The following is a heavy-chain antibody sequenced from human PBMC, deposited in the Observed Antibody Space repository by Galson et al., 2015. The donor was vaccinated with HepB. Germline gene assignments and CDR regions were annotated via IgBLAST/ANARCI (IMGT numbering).Heavy chain of an antibody. CDR3: ARPSRLGYFQH. J-gene: IGHJ1*01. V-gene: IGHV3-74*01. CDR2: INSDGSST. CDR1: GFTFSSYW. Sequence: SLRLSCAASGFTFSSYWMHWVRQAPGKGLVWVSRINSDGSSTSYADSVKGRFTISRDNAKNTLYLQMNSLRAEDTAVYYCARPSRLGYFQHWGQGTLVTVSS.